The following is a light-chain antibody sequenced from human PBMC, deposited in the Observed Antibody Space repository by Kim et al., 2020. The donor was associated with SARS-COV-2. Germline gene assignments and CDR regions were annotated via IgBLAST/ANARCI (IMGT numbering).Light chain of an antibody. J-gene: IGKJ5*01. Sequence: EIVMTQSPATLSMSPGERATLSCRASQSVRSNLAWYQQKPGQALRLLIYGASTRATAIPARFSGSGSGTEFTLTISSLQSEDFAIYYCQQYDMLPPVTFGQGTRLEIK. V-gene: IGKV3-15*01. CDR1: QSVRSN. CDR3: QQYDMLPPVT. CDR2: GAS.